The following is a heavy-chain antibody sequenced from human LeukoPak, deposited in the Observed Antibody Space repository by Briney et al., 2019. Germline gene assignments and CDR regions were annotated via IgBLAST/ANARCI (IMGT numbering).Heavy chain of an antibody. V-gene: IGHV4-34*01. CDR3: ARHAENGYDN. CDR2: INHSGST. J-gene: IGHJ4*02. D-gene: IGHD5-24*01. CDR1: GGSFSGYY. Sequence: SETLSLTCAVYGGSFSGYYWSWIRQPPGKGLEWIGEINHSGSTNYNPSLKSRVTISVDTSKNQFSLKLSSVTAADTAVYYCARHAENGYDNWGQGTLVTVSS.